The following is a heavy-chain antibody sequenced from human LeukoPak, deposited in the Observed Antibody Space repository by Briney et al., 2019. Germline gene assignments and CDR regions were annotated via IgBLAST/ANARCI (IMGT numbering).Heavy chain of an antibody. CDR2: MSYDGSGE. D-gene: IGHD3-22*01. J-gene: IGHJ6*02. CDR3: AKDSFYDGSGNFYYYGMDV. CDR1: GFTFNNYA. Sequence: GTSLRLSCAASGFTFNNYAMHWVRQAPGKGLEWVAVMSYDGSGEYYADSVKGRFTISRDNSKNTLSLQMNSLSADDTAVYYCAKDSFYDGSGNFYYYGMDVWGQGTTVTVSS. V-gene: IGHV3-30*18.